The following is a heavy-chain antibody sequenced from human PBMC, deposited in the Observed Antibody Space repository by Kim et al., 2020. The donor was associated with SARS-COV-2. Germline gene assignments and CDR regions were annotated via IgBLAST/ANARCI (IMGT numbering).Heavy chain of an antibody. D-gene: IGHD1-26*01. V-gene: IGHV5-51*01. CDR2: IYPGDSDT. CDR3: ARAPSGTFSPYYFDY. CDR1: EYSFTNYW. Sequence: GESLKISCKASEYSFTNYWIGWVRQMPGKGLQWMGIIYPGDSDTKYNPSVQGQVTISADWSLTTAYLQWSSLKASDTAIYYCARAPSGTFSPYYFDYWGQGTLVTVSS. J-gene: IGHJ4*02.